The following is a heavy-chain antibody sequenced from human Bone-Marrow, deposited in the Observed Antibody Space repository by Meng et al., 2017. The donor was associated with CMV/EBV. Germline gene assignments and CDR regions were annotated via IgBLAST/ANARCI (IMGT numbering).Heavy chain of an antibody. CDR1: GFTFSSYA. CDR2: ISYDGSNK. J-gene: IGHJ4*02. D-gene: IGHD3-3*01. V-gene: IGHV3-30-3*01. CDR3: AKAARGYDFWSGYYFDY. Sequence: GESLKISCAASGFTFSSYAMHWVRQAPGKGLEWVAVISYDGSNKYYADSVKGRFTISRDNSKNTLYLQMNSLRAEDTAVYYCAKAARGYDFWSGYYFDYWGQGSLATFSS.